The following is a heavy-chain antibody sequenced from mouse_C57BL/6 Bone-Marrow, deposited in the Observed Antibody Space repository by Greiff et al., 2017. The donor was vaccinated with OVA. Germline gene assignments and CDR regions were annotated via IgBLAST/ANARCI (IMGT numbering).Heavy chain of an antibody. J-gene: IGHJ3*01. CDR1: GYTFTNYW. CDR2: IYPGGGYT. D-gene: IGHD2-3*01. CDR3: ARKEGYSAWFAY. Sequence: QVQLKESGAELVRPGTSVKMSCKASGYTFTNYWIGWAKQRPGHGLEWIGDIYPGGGYTNYNEKFKGKATLTADKYSSTAYMQFSSMTSEDSAIYYCARKEGYSAWFAYWGQGTLVTVSA. V-gene: IGHV1-63*01.